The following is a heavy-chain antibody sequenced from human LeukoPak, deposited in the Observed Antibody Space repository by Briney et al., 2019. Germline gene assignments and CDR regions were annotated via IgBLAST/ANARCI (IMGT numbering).Heavy chain of an antibody. CDR2: ISDSGSTT. CDR3: ASLVWGSYYGFDY. Sequence: GGSLRLSCAASGFSFSSYAMSWVRQGPGKGLEWVSAISDSGSTTYYADSVKGRFTISRDNSANTLYLQMNSLRAEDTAVYYCASLVWGSYYGFDYWGQGTLVTVSS. D-gene: IGHD3-16*01. J-gene: IGHJ4*02. V-gene: IGHV3-23*01. CDR1: GFSFSSYA.